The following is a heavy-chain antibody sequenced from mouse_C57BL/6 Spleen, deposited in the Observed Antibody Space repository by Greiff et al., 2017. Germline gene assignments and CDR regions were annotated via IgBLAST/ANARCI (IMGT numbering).Heavy chain of an antibody. V-gene: IGHV14-4*01. CDR3: TTGFINGY. CDR2: LDPEYGDT. D-gene: IGHD1-1*01. CDR1: GFNIKADY. Sequence: EVQLQQSGAALVRPGASVKLSCTASGFNIKADYMHWGKQRPDPGLEWIGWLDPEYGDTDYSSKFHSKATITADTSTNTAYLQLSSLTSEDTAVYYCTTGFINGYWGQGTTLTVSS. J-gene: IGHJ2*01.